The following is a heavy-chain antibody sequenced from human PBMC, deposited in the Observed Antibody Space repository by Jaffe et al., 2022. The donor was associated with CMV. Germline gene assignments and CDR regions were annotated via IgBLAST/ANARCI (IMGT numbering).Heavy chain of an antibody. Sequence: QVQLVQSGAEVKKPGSSVKVSCKASGGTFSSYAISWVRQAPGQGLEWMGRIIPILGIANYAQKFQGRVTITADKSTSTAYMELSSLRSEDTAVYYCARDMDYYDSSGYWLSDWFDPWGQGTLVTVSS. CDR2: IIPILGIA. CDR3: ARDMDYYDSSGYWLSDWFDP. D-gene: IGHD3-22*01. J-gene: IGHJ5*02. V-gene: IGHV1-69*09. CDR1: GGTFSSYA.